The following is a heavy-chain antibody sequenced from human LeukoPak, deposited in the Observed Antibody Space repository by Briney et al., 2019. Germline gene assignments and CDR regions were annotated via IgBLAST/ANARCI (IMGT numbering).Heavy chain of an antibody. Sequence: GASVKVSCKASGYTFTSYYMHWVRQAPRQGLEWMGIINPSGGSTSYAQKFQGRVTMTRDTSTSTVYMELSSLRSEDTAVYYCARDGSRQLPIELFDYWGQGTLVTVSS. D-gene: IGHD4-23*01. CDR1: GYTFTSYY. CDR3: ARDGSRQLPIELFDY. J-gene: IGHJ4*02. V-gene: IGHV1-46*01. CDR2: INPSGGST.